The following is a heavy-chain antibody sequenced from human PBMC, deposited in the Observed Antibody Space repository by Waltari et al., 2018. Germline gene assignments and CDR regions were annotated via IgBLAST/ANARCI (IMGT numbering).Heavy chain of an antibody. V-gene: IGHV4-4*09. CDR2: IYTSGST. CDR3: ARGHYCSSTSCYGDAFDI. CDR1: GGSISSYY. Sequence: QVQLQESGPGLVKPSETLSLTCTVSGGSISSYYWSWIRQPPGTGLEWIGYIYTSGSTNYNPSLKSRVTISVDTSKNQFSLKLSSVTAADTAVYYCARGHYCSSTSCYGDAFDIWGQGTMVTVSS. D-gene: IGHD2-2*01. J-gene: IGHJ3*02.